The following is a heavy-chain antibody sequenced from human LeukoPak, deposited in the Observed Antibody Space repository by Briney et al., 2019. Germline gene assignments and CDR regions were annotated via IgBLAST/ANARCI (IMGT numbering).Heavy chain of an antibody. CDR3: ARDLAFGVVD. CDR2: IYHSGST. CDR1: GFTVSSNY. D-gene: IGHD3-3*01. J-gene: IGHJ4*02. Sequence: GSLRLSCAASGFTVSSNYMSWVRQAPGKGLEWIGYIYHSGSTYYNPSLKSRVTISVDRSKNQFSLKLSSVTAADTAVYYCARDLAFGVVDWGQGTLVTVSS. V-gene: IGHV4-4*02.